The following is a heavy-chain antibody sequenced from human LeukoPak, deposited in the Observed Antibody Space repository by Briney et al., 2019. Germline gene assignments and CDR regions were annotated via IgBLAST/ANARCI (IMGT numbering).Heavy chain of an antibody. J-gene: IGHJ4*02. CDR3: EGYDFWSGYYWEPYFFDY. Sequence: GGSLRLSCAASGFTFSSYAMSWVRQAPGKGLEWVSAISGSGGSTYYADSVKGRFTISRDNYKNTLYLQMNSLRAEDTAVYYCEGYDFWSGYYWEPYFFDYWGQGTLVTVSS. CDR2: ISGSGGST. D-gene: IGHD3-3*01. V-gene: IGHV3-23*01. CDR1: GFTFSSYA.